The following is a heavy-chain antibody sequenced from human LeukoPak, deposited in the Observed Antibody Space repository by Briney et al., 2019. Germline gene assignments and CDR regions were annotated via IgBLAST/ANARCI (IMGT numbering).Heavy chain of an antibody. D-gene: IGHD3-10*01. V-gene: IGHV4-61*05. CDR2: IYYSGST. CDR3: ARQVRGSDLDY. J-gene: IGHJ4*02. Sequence: SETLSLTCIVSGGSISSTSYYWRWIRQPPGKGLEWIGYIYYSGSTNYNPSLKSRVTISVDTSKNQFSLRLSSVTAADTAVYYCARQVRGSDLDYWGQGTLVTVSS. CDR1: GGSISSTSYY.